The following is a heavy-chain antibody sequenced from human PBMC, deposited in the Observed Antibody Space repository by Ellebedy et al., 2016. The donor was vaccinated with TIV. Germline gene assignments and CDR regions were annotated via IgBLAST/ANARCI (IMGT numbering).Heavy chain of an antibody. CDR1: GGSVSSGRYY. Sequence: MPGGSLRLSCTVSGGSVSSGRYYWSWIRQPPGKGLEWVGYIYYSGSTNYNPSLKSRVTISIDTSKNQFSLRLTSGTAADTAVYYCASHMVRESTWFDPWGQGTLVIVSS. J-gene: IGHJ5*02. D-gene: IGHD3-10*01. CDR2: IYYSGST. V-gene: IGHV4-61*01. CDR3: ASHMVRESTWFDP.